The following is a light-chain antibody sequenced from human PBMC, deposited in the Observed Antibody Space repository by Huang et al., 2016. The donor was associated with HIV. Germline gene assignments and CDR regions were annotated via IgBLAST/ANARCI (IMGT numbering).Light chain of an antibody. CDR3: QQSYSTPFT. CDR1: QSISSY. V-gene: IGKV1-39*01. CDR2: AAS. J-gene: IGKJ3*01. Sequence: DIQMTQSPSSLSASVGDRVTITCRASQSISSYLNWYQQKPGKAPELLNYAASSLQRGVPSRCSGSGSGTDFTLTISSLQPEDFATYYCQQSYSTPFTFGPGTKVDIK.